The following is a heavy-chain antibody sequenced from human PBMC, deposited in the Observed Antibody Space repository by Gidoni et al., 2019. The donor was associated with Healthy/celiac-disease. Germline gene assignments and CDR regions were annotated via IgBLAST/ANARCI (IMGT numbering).Heavy chain of an antibody. Sequence: TNYNPSLKSRVTISVDTSKNQFSLRLSSVTAADTAVYYCASRTYTAMVSTWFDPWGQGTLVTVSS. CDR3: ASRTYTAMVSTWFDP. J-gene: IGHJ5*02. D-gene: IGHD5-18*01. CDR2: T. V-gene: IGHV4-34*01.